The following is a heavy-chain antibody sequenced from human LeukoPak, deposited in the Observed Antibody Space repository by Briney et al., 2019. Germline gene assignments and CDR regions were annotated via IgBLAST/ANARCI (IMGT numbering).Heavy chain of an antibody. D-gene: IGHD4-17*01. V-gene: IGHV3-48*02. CDR2: VSSSSSSI. Sequence: GGSLRLSCVASGFTFSSYSMNWVRQAPGKGLEWVSHVSSSSSSIYNADSVKGRFTISRDNAKNSLYLHMSSLRDEDTAVYYCARDAYGDYAVDYWGQGTLVTVSS. CDR1: GFTFSSYS. CDR3: ARDAYGDYAVDY. J-gene: IGHJ4*02.